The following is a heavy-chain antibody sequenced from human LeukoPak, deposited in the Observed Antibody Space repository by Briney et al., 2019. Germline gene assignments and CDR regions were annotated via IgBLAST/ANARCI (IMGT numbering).Heavy chain of an antibody. J-gene: IGHJ4*02. V-gene: IGHV4-30-4*07. D-gene: IGHD6-19*01. Sequence: KPSETLSLTCAVSGGSISSGDYSWSWIRQPPGKGLEWIGYVYFSGRTYYNPSLKSRITISKDTSKNHFSLKLSSVTAADTAVYYCARSVSGSGWYYYFDIWGQGTLVTVSS. CDR2: VYFSGRT. CDR3: ARSVSGSGWYYYFDI. CDR1: GGSISSGDYS.